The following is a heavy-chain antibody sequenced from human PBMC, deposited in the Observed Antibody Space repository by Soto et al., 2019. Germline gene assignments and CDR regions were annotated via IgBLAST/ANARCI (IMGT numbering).Heavy chain of an antibody. J-gene: IGHJ6*02. CDR2: IYYVGDT. CDR3: ARDPPVETGYFTGLDV. V-gene: IGHV4-30-4*01. Sequence: SETLSLTCTVSGGSIYTGDYYWSWTRQPPGKGLEWIGSIYYVGDTEYNPSLKSRLTMSVDTSKNQFSLRLTSVTAADTAVYYCARDPPVETGYFTGLDVWGQGTTVTVSS. D-gene: IGHD6-25*01. CDR1: GGSIYTGDYY.